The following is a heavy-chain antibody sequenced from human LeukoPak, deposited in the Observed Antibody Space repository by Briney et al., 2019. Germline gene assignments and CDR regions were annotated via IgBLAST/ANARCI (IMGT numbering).Heavy chain of an antibody. CDR3: ARESTRITIFGVVIPDAFDI. J-gene: IGHJ3*02. CDR1: GGSISSYY. V-gene: IGHV4-59*01. CDR2: IYYSGST. D-gene: IGHD3-3*01. Sequence: SETLSLTCTVSGGSISSYYWSWIRRPPGKGLELIGYIYYSGSTNYNPSLKSRVTISVDTSKNQFSLKLSSVTAADTAVYYCARESTRITIFGVVIPDAFDIWGQGTMVTVSS.